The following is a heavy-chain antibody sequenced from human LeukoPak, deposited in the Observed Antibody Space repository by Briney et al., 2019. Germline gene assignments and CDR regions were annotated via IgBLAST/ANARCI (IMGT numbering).Heavy chain of an antibody. CDR3: ARASNYYGSGSCDY. CDR1: GGSFSGYY. CDR2: INHSGST. V-gene: IGHV4-34*01. Sequence: SETLSLTCAVYGGSFSGYYWSWIRQPPGKGLEWIGEINHSGSTNYNPSLKSRVTISVDTSNTQFSLKLSSVTAADTAVYYCARASNYYGSGSCDYWGQGTLVTVSS. D-gene: IGHD3-10*01. J-gene: IGHJ4*02.